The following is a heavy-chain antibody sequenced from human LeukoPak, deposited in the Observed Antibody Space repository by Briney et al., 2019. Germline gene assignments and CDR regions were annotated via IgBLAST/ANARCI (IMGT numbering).Heavy chain of an antibody. Sequence: PGGSLRLSCAASGFTFSSYAMHWVRQAPGKGLEWVAVISYDGSNKYYADSVKGRFTISRDNSKNTLYLQMNSLRAEDTAVYYCAKGGVFKGATPPLDYWGQGTLVTVSS. CDR1: GFTFSSYA. CDR2: ISYDGSNK. V-gene: IGHV3-30-3*01. D-gene: IGHD1-26*01. CDR3: AKGGVFKGATPPLDY. J-gene: IGHJ4*02.